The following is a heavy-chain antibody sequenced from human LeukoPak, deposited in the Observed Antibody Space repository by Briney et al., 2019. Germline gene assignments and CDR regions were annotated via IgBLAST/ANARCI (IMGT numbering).Heavy chain of an antibody. D-gene: IGHD3-10*01. J-gene: IGHJ4*02. V-gene: IGHV1-3*01. CDR2: IDAANGNT. Sequence: GASVKVSCKASGHSFTNFAMHWVRQAPGQRLEWMGWIDAANGNTRYSQECQGRVTITGDTSASTAYMELSSLRSEDTAVYYCARMTTGKFDYWGQGTLVTVSS. CDR3: ARMTTGKFDY. CDR1: GHSFTNFA.